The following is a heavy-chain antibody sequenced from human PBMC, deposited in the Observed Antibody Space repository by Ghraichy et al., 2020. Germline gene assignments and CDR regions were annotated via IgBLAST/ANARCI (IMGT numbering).Heavy chain of an antibody. CDR3: ATLDTAMVNWGDY. D-gene: IGHD5-18*01. CDR1: GFTFSSYW. Sequence: GGSLRLSCAASGFTFSSYWMSWVRQAPGKGLEWVANIKQDGSEKYYVGSVKGRFTISRDNAKNSLYLHMNSLRVEDTAVYYCATLDTAMVNWGDYWGQGTLVTVSS. V-gene: IGHV3-7*03. J-gene: IGHJ4*02. CDR2: IKQDGSEK.